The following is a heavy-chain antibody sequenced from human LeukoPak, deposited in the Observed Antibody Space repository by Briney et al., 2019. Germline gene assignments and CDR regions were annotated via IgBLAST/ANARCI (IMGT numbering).Heavy chain of an antibody. J-gene: IGHJ4*02. CDR1: GHTFTGYY. D-gene: IGHD6-19*01. CDR3: ARDQRLVAGTFYFDY. CDR2: INPNSGGT. Sequence: ASVKVSCKASGHTFTGYYMHWVRQAPGQGLEWMGWINPNSGGTNHAQKFQGRVSMTRDTSISTAYMELSGLRSDDSAVYYCARDQRLVAGTFYFDYWGQGTLVTVSS. V-gene: IGHV1-2*02.